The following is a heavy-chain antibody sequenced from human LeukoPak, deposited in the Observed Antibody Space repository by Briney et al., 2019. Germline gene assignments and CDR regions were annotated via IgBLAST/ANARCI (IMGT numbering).Heavy chain of an antibody. CDR3: ARVAAGTRGLLDY. D-gene: IGHD6-13*01. V-gene: IGHV4-59*11. J-gene: IGHJ4*02. CDR1: GGSISSHY. Sequence: PSETLSLTCTVSGGSISSHYWSWIRQPPGKGLEWIGYIYYSGSTNYNPSLKSRVTISIDTSKNQFSLKLSSVTAADTAVYYCARVAAGTRGLLDYWGQGTLVTVSS. CDR2: IYYSGST.